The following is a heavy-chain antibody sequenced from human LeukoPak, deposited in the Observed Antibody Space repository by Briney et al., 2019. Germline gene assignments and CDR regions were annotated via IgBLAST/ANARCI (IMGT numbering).Heavy chain of an antibody. D-gene: IGHD7-27*01. CDR2: INSDGSTT. V-gene: IGHV3-74*01. CDR1: GFTFSTYW. Sequence: HTGGSLRLSCAASGFTFSTYWMHWVRQAPGKGLVWVSRINSDGSTTDYADSVKGRVTISRDNAKNMLYLQMNSLTVEDTAVYYCARGADWGSGYWGQGTLVTVSS. J-gene: IGHJ4*02. CDR3: ARGADWGSGY.